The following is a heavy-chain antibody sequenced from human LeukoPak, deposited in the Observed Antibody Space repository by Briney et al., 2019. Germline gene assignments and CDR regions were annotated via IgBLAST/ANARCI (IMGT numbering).Heavy chain of an antibody. Sequence: GASVKVSCKASGYSLSNYGLSWVRQAPGQGLEWMGWISGYNGNTNYAQKLQGRVTMTTDTSTSTAYMELRSLRSDDTAVYYCAREYCSTTRCYMADYWGQGTLVTVSS. D-gene: IGHD2-2*01. V-gene: IGHV1-18*01. CDR2: ISGYNGNT. J-gene: IGHJ4*02. CDR1: GYSLSNYG. CDR3: AREYCSTTRCYMADY.